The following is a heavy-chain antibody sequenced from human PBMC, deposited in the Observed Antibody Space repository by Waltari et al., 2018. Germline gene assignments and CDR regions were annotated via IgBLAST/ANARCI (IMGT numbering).Heavy chain of an antibody. CDR1: GFSLSTSGVG. CDR3: AHSGYGGGFDYYGMDV. V-gene: IGHV2-5*01. J-gene: IGHJ6*02. CDR2: IYWNDDK. Sequence: QITLKESGPTLVKPTQTLTLTCTFSGFSLSTSGVGVGWIRQPPGKALEWLALIYWNDDKRYSPSLKSRLTITKDTSKNQVVLTMTNMDPVDTATYYCAHSGYGGGFDYYGMDVWGQGTTVTVSS. D-gene: IGHD1-26*01.